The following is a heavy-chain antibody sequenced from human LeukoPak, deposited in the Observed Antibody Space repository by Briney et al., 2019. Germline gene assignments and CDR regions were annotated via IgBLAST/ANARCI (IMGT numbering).Heavy chain of an antibody. CDR3: ASMRSFSGSYSIDY. J-gene: IGHJ4*02. D-gene: IGHD1-26*01. CDR1: GGSISSGSYY. Sequence: SETLSLTCTVSGGSISSGSYYWSWIRQPAGKGLEWIGRIYTSGSTNYNPSLKSRVTISVDTPKNQFSLKLSSVTAADTAVYYCASMRSFSGSYSIDYWGQGTLVTVSS. V-gene: IGHV4-61*02. CDR2: IYTSGST.